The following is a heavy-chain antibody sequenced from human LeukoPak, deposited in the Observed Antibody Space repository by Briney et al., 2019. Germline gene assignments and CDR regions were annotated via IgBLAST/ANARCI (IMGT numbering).Heavy chain of an antibody. CDR3: ARGVYIAAAQYGY. CDR1: GGSISSYY. Sequence: TTSETLSLTCTVSGGSISSYYWSWIRQPPGKGLEWIGYIYYSGTTNYNPSLKSRVTISVDTSKNQFSLKLSSVTAADTAVYYCARGVYIAAAQYGYGGQGTLVTVSS. J-gene: IGHJ4*02. D-gene: IGHD6-13*01. CDR2: IYYSGTT. V-gene: IGHV4-59*01.